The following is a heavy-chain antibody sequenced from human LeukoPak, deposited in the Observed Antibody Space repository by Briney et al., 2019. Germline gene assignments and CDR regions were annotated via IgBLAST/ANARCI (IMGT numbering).Heavy chain of an antibody. CDR3: AKRYGDSTGWFFDF. CDR2: INGGGDIT. D-gene: IGHD6-13*01. V-gene: IGHV3-23*01. Sequence: GGSLRLSCAASEFTFSNHAMTWVRQAPGKGLEWVSSINGGGDITYYAESVKGRFTVSRDNSKNTLFLQMNSLRAEDTAVFYCAKRYGDSTGWFFDFWGQGSLVTVSS. CDR1: EFTFSNHA. J-gene: IGHJ4*02.